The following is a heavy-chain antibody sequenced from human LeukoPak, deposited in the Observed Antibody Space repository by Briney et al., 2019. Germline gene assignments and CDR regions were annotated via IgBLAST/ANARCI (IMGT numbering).Heavy chain of an antibody. CDR3: ARHPGGSYSSFDY. Sequence: PSETLSLTCTVSGGSINSYYWSWIRQPPGKGLEWIGYIYYSGSTNYNPSLKSRVTISVDTFKNQFSLKLSSVTAADTAVYYCARHPGGSYSSFDYWGQGTLVTVSS. CDR1: GGSINSYY. D-gene: IGHD1-26*01. CDR2: IYYSGST. V-gene: IGHV4-59*08. J-gene: IGHJ4*02.